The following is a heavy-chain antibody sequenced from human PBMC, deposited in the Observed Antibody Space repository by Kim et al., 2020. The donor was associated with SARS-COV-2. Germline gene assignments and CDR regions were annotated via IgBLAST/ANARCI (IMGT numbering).Heavy chain of an antibody. CDR3: ARARIAATVYYYGMDV. D-gene: IGHD6-13*01. V-gene: IGHV3-21*01. Sequence: GGSLRLSCAASGFTFSSYSMNWVRQAPGKGLEWVSSISNSSSYISYAYTVKGRFTISRDNAKNSLYLQMNSLRAEDTAVYYCARARIAATVYYYGMDVWGQGTTVTVSS. CDR1: GFTFSSYS. J-gene: IGHJ6*02. CDR2: ISNSSSYI.